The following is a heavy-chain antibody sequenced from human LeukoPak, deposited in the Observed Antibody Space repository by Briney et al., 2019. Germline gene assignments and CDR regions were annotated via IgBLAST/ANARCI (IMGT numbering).Heavy chain of an antibody. CDR1: GFTFNSYP. CDR2: ISDSGGNT. Sequence: PGGSLRLSCAASGFTFNSYPMSWVRQAPWERLQWVSGISDSGGNTYYADSVRGRFTISRDNSKNTLYLQMSSLRAEDTAVYYCARHRSSWLIDYWGQGTLVTVSS. CDR3: ARHRSSWLIDY. D-gene: IGHD6-6*01. J-gene: IGHJ4*02. V-gene: IGHV3-23*01.